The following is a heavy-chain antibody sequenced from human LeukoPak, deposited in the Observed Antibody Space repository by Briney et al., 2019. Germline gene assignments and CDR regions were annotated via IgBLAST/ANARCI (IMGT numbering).Heavy chain of an antibody. CDR1: GFTFSTYC. J-gene: IGHJ4*02. V-gene: IGHV3-74*01. Sequence: GGSLRLSCAASGFTFSTYCMHWVRQAPGKGPMWVSRICPDGTVTNYADSVKARFIISRGNARNTVYLQMNSLRVEDTAVYYCVRDFRSADYWGQGTLVTVSS. CDR2: ICPDGTVT. CDR3: VRDFRSADY.